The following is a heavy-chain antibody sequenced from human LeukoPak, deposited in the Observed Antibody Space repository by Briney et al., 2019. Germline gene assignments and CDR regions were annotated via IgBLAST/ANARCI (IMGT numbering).Heavy chain of an antibody. CDR2: ISSSSSYI. CDR3: ARLGGLGHIDNWFDP. D-gene: IGHD3-16*01. V-gene: IGHV3-21*01. J-gene: IGHJ5*02. CDR1: GFTFSSYS. Sequence: PGGSLRLSCAASGFTFSSYSMNWVRQAPGKGLEWVSSISSSSSYIYYADSVKGRFTISRDNAKNSLYLQMNSLRAEDTAVYYCARLGGLGHIDNWFDPWGQGTLVTVSS.